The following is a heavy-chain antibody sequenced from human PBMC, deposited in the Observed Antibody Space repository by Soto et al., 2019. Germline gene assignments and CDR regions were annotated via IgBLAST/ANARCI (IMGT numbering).Heavy chain of an antibody. Sequence: SVKVSCKASGGTFSSYAISWVRQAPGQGLEWMGGIIPIFGTANYAQKFQGRVTITADKSTSTAYMELSSLRSEDTAVYYCARSTMIVVVITTLGDAFDIWGQGTMVTVSS. V-gene: IGHV1-69*06. CDR2: IIPIFGTA. CDR3: ARSTMIVVVITTLGDAFDI. J-gene: IGHJ3*02. D-gene: IGHD3-22*01. CDR1: GGTFSSYA.